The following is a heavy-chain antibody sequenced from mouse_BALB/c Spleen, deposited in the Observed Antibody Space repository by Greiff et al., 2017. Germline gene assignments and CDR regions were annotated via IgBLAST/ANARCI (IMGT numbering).Heavy chain of an antibody. Sequence: QVQLQQSGAELMKPGASVKISCKATGYTFSSYWIEWVKQRPGHGLEWIGEILPGSGSTNYNEKFKGKATFTADTSSNTAYMQLSSLTSEDSAVYYCARGGGYDAWFAYWGQGTLVTVSA. CDR2: ILPGSGST. J-gene: IGHJ3*01. CDR1: GYTFSSYW. CDR3: ARGGGYDAWFAY. V-gene: IGHV1-9*01. D-gene: IGHD2-2*01.